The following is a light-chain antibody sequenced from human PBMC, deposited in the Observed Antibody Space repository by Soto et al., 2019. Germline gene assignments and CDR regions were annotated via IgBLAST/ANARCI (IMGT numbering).Light chain of an antibody. CDR2: DAS. Sequence: EIVLTQSPATLSLSPGERATLSCRASQSVSTYLAWYQQKPGQAPRLLISDASNRATGIPARFSGSGSGTDFTLTSSSLEPEDFGVYYCQQRSNWPPLTFGGGTKVEIK. CDR3: QQRSNWPPLT. J-gene: IGKJ4*01. V-gene: IGKV3-11*01. CDR1: QSVSTY.